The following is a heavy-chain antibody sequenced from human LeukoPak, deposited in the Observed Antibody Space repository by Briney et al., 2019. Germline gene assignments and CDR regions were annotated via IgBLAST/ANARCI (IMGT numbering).Heavy chain of an antibody. Sequence: GGSLRLSCAASGFTVSSNYMSWVRQAPGKGLEWVSVIYSGGSTYYADSVKGRFTISRDNSKNTLYLQMNGLRAEDTAVYYCARVLRDSSGLNWFDPWGQGTLVTVSS. CDR3: ARVLRDSSGLNWFDP. CDR2: IYSGGST. J-gene: IGHJ5*02. V-gene: IGHV3-66*01. CDR1: GFTVSSNY. D-gene: IGHD3-22*01.